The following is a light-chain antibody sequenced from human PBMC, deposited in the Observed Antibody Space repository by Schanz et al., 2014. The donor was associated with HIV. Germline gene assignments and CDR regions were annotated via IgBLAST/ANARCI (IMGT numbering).Light chain of an antibody. CDR1: SSNIGNNY. CDR3: AAWDVLLNGPV. V-gene: IGLV1-51*01. Sequence: QSVLTQPPSVSAAPGQKVTISCSGSSSNIGNNYVSWYQQLPGTAPKLLIYDNNKRPSGVTDRFSGSKSGTSASLTISGLQSEDEADYYCAAWDVLLNGPVFGGGTQLTVL. J-gene: IGLJ7*01. CDR2: DNN.